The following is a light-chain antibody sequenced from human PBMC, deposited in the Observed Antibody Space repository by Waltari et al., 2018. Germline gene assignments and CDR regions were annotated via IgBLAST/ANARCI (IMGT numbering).Light chain of an antibody. CDR1: SSNIGYYY. CDR2: DNN. CDR3: GTWDSSLSVEV. Sequence: QSVLTQPPSVSAAPGQRVTISCSGRSSNIGYYYVSWYQQVPGTAPKLLIYDNNKRPSGIPDRFSGSKSGTSATLGITGLRTGDEADYYCGTWDSSLSVEVFGGGTKLTVL. V-gene: IGLV1-51*01. J-gene: IGLJ2*01.